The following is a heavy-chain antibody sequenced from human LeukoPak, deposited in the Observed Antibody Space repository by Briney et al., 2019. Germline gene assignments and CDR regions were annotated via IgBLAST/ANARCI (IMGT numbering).Heavy chain of an antibody. Sequence: GASVKVSCKASGYTFTSYAMHWVRQAPGQRLEWMGWINAGNGNTKYSQEFQGRVTITRDTSASTAYMGLSSLRSEDMAVYYCARDYDFWSGYPTAGDYWGQGTLVTVSS. CDR3: ARDYDFWSGYPTAGDY. V-gene: IGHV1-3*03. CDR1: GYTFTSYA. D-gene: IGHD3-3*01. CDR2: INAGNGNT. J-gene: IGHJ4*02.